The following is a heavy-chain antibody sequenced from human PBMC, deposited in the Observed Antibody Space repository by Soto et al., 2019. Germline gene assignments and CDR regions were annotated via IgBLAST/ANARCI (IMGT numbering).Heavy chain of an antibody. CDR1: GGSISSSSYY. CDR2: IYYSGNT. J-gene: IGHJ4*02. Sequence: QLQLQESGPGLVKPSETLSLTCTVSGGSISSSSYYWGWIRQPPGKGLEWIGSIYYSGNTYYNPSLKSRVTISVDTSKNQFALNLSSVTAADTAVYYCARHRSIAARRTFDYWGQGTLVTVSS. D-gene: IGHD6-6*01. CDR3: ARHRSIAARRTFDY. V-gene: IGHV4-39*01.